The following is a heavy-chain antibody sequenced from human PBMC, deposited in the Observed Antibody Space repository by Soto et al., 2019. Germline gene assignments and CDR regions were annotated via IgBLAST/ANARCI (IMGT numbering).Heavy chain of an antibody. D-gene: IGHD3-16*01. J-gene: IGHJ5*02. CDR1: GGSITNYY. V-gene: IGHV4-4*07. CDR3: ARDDYKDGGNNWFDP. Sequence: SEPLSLTCTVSGGSITNYYWSWIRQPAGKGLEWIGRIYTKERTNYNLSFRNRVTMSVDTSKNQFSLKLDAVTAADTAVYYCARDDYKDGGNNWFDPWGQGTLVTVSS. CDR2: IYTKERT.